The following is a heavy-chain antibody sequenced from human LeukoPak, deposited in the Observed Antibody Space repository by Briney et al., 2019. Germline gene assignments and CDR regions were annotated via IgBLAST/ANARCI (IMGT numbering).Heavy chain of an antibody. D-gene: IGHD3-10*01. J-gene: IGHJ4*02. V-gene: IGHV4-4*07. CDR2: IRTSGNT. CDR3: ARVATYYYGSMTYYFFGY. Sequence: MTSETLSLTCTVSDGSMSSYYWSWIRQPAGKGLEWIGRIRTSGNTNYNPSLASRVTMSVDTSKNQLSLKLSSVTAADTAVYYCARVATYYYGSMTYYFFGYWGQGTLVTVSS. CDR1: DGSMSSYY.